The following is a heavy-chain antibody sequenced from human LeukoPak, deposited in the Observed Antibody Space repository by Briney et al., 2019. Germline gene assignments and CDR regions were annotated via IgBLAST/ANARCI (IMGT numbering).Heavy chain of an antibody. CDR3: AKVPKTSSNYYFDF. V-gene: IGHV3-23*01. J-gene: IGHJ4*02. CDR1: GLTFSNYA. CDR2: ITGSDGNT. Sequence: RGSLRLSCAASGLTFSNYAMAWVRQTPGKGLEWASTITGSDGNTFYADSAKGRFTISRDNSKNTLYLLMDSLRAEDTAIYYCAKVPKTSSNYYFDFWGQGTLVTVSS. D-gene: IGHD5-24*01.